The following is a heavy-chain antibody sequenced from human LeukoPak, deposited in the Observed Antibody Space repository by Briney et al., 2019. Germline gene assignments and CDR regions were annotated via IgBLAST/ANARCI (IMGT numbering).Heavy chain of an antibody. D-gene: IGHD2-21*02. V-gene: IGHV3-21*01. CDR2: IDPSSTYI. Sequence: GGSLRLSCAASGFTFRSYSMNWVRQAPGKGLEWVSAIDPSSTYIYYADSVKGRFTISRDNAENSLYLQMNSLRVEDTAVYYCAKGCGGDCYHPPYYYYGMDVWGQGTTVTVSS. CDR1: GFTFRSYS. J-gene: IGHJ6*02. CDR3: AKGCGGDCYHPPYYYYGMDV.